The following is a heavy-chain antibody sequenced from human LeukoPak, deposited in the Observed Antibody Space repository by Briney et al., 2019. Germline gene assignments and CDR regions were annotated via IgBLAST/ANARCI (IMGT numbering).Heavy chain of an antibody. CDR1: GFTFSNSA. CDR2: LSGSGITT. D-gene: IGHD6-13*01. CDR3: AKSIAAAGTQY. Sequence: GGSLRLSCAASGFTFSNSAMSWVRQAPGKGLEWVSTLSGSGITTYYADSVKGRFTISRDNSKNTLYLQMNSLRAEDTAVYYCAKSIAAAGTQYWGQGTLVTVSS. V-gene: IGHV3-23*01. J-gene: IGHJ4*02.